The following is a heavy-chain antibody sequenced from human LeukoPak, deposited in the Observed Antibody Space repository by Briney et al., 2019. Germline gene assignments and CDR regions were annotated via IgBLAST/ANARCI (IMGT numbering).Heavy chain of an antibody. V-gene: IGHV4-34*01. CDR3: AQNGQSGFSFAP. J-gene: IGHJ5*02. CDR1: GASLNGHY. CDR2: GSDVGGT. Sequence: SGTLSLTCAVYGASLNGHYWSWIRQPPGKGLEWIGEGSDVGGTKYNPSFKSRVTISADTSKNQFSLRLTSVTAADTAVYYCAQNGQSGFSFAPWGQGTLVTVSS. D-gene: IGHD2-8*01.